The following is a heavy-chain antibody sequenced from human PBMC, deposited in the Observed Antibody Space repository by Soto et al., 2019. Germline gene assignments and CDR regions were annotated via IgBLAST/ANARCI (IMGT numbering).Heavy chain of an antibody. D-gene: IGHD3-3*01. V-gene: IGHV3-21*01. J-gene: IGHJ6*02. CDR1: GFTFSSYS. CDR3: ARGDHRKVERYYDFWSGYYKYYYYYGMDV. CDR2: ISSSSSYI. Sequence: EVQLVESGGGLVKPGGSLRLSCAASGFTFSSYSMNWVRQAPGKGLEWVSSISSSSSYIYYADSVKGRFTISRDNAKNSLYLQMNSLRAEDTAVYYCARGDHRKVERYYDFWSGYYKYYYYYGMDVWGQGTTVTVSS.